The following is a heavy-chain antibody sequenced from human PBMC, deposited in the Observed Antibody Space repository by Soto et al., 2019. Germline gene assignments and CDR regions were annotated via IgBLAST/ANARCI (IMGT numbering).Heavy chain of an antibody. CDR3: AKDPAWQGGWYYCYGMDV. CDR1: GFTFSSYG. Sequence: QVQLVESGGGVVQPGRSLRLSCAASGFTFSSYGMHWVRQAPGKGLEWVAVISYDGSNKYYADSVKGRFTISRDNSKNTLYLPMYSLRAEDTAVYYCAKDPAWQGGWYYCYGMDVWGQGTTVTVSS. CDR2: ISYDGSNK. V-gene: IGHV3-30*18. J-gene: IGHJ6*02. D-gene: IGHD5-12*01.